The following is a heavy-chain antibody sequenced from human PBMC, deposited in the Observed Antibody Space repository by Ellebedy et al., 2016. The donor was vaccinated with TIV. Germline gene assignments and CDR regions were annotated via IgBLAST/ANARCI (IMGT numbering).Heavy chain of an antibody. V-gene: IGHV1-18*01. CDR3: ARGLFPYYYYMDV. CDR2: ISAYNGNT. D-gene: IGHD3-22*01. CDR1: GYTFTSYG. J-gene: IGHJ6*03. Sequence: ASVKVSXXASGYTFTSYGISWVRQAPGQGLEWMGWISAYNGNTNYAQKLQGRVTMTRDTSISTAYMELSRLRSDDTAVYYCARGLFPYYYYMDVWGKGTTVTVSS.